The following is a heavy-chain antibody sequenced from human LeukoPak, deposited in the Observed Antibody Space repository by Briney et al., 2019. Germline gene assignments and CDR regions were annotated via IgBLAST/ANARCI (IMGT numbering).Heavy chain of an antibody. J-gene: IGHJ1*01. V-gene: IGHV3-23*01. CDR1: GFTFSSYA. CDR2: ISGSGGST. D-gene: IGHD4-17*01. CDR3: AKEIYGDSTGGRFQQ. Sequence: PGGSLRPSCAASGFTFSSYAMSWVRQAPGKGLEWVSVISGSGGSTYYADSVKGRFTLSRDNSKNTLYLQMNSLRAEDTAVYYCAKEIYGDSTGGRFQQWGQGTLVTVSS.